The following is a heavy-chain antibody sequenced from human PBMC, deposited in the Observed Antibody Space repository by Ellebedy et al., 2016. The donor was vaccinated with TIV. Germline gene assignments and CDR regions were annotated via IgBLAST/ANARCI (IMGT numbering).Heavy chain of an antibody. CDR1: GFTFSTCS. V-gene: IGHV3-23*01. J-gene: IGHJ4*02. Sequence: GESPKISCAVSGFTFSTCSMSWVRQAPGKGLEWVSAISGRCDIIKYADSVKGRFTIYRDNSKNTLYLQMDTLRAEDTAVYYCAKRPGVTADFYFDSWGQGALVTVYS. D-gene: IGHD2-21*02. CDR3: AKRPGVTADFYFDS. CDR2: ISGRCDII.